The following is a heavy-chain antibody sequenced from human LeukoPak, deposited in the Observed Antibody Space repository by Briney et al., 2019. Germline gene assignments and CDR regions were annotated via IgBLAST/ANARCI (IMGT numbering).Heavy chain of an antibody. V-gene: IGHV3-23*01. J-gene: IGHJ4*02. CDR3: ANGRAAAGIGY. D-gene: IGHD6-13*01. Sequence: GGSLRLSCAASGFTFSSYAMSGVRQAPGKGLEWVSAISGSGGSTYYADSVKGRFTISRDNSKNTLYLQMNSLRAEDTAVYYCANGRAAAGIGYWGQGTLVTVSS. CDR2: ISGSGGST. CDR1: GFTFSSYA.